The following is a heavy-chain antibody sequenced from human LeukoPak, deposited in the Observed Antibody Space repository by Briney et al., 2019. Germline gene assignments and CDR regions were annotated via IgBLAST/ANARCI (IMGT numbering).Heavy chain of an antibody. CDR3: ARDNRYCNAGYCSNWFAP. CDR2: IYHSGST. Sequence: SETPSLTCTVSGYSISSGYYWGWIRQPPRKGLEWIGSIYHSGSTYYNPSLKSRVTISVDTSKNQFSLKLNSVTAADTALYFCARDNRYCNAGYCSNWFAPWGQGTLVTVSS. D-gene: IGHD2-15*01. J-gene: IGHJ5*02. CDR1: GYSISSGYY. V-gene: IGHV4-38-2*02.